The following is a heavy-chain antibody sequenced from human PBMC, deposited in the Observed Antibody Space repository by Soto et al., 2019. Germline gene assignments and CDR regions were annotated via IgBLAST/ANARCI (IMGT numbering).Heavy chain of an antibody. CDR1: GFTFSSYW. Sequence: GGSLRLSCAASGFTFSSYWMSWVRQAPGKGLEWVANIKQDGSEKYYVDSVKGRFTISRDNAKNSLYLQMNSLRAEDTAVYYCATREDLEWLFPTNVWGKGTTVTVSS. D-gene: IGHD3-3*01. CDR3: ATREDLEWLFPTNV. J-gene: IGHJ6*04. V-gene: IGHV3-7*01. CDR2: IKQDGSEK.